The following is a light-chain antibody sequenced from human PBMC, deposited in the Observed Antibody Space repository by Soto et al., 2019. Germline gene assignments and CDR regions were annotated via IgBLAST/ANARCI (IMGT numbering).Light chain of an antibody. V-gene: IGKV3-15*01. CDR3: QQDNDWPQT. CDR1: QSVSSSY. Sequence: EIVLTQSPGTLSLSPGERATLSCRASQSVSSSYLAWYQQKPGQAPRLLIYGAATKATGIPARFSGSGSGTEFTLAISSLQSEDFAVYYCQQDNDWPQTFGLGTKVDIK. J-gene: IGKJ1*01. CDR2: GAA.